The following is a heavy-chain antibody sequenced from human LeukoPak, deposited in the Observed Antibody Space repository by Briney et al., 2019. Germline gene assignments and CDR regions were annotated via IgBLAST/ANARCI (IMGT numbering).Heavy chain of an antibody. CDR1: GDSISSGDYY. J-gene: IGHJ4*02. CDR3: AREVEMATKIDY. D-gene: IGHD5-24*01. Sequence: TSETLSLTCTVSGDSISSGDYYWSWIRQPAGKGLEWIGRISSSGSTNYNPSLKSRVTISVDTSKNQFSLKLSSVTAADTAVYFCAREVEMATKIDYWGQGTLVTVSS. V-gene: IGHV4-61*02. CDR2: ISSSGST.